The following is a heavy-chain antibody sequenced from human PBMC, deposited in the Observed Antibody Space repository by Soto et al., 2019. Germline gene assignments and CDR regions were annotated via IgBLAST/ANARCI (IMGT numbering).Heavy chain of an antibody. V-gene: IGHV4-39*01. J-gene: IGHJ4*02. D-gene: IGHD3-3*01. CDR1: GCSISSRSYY. CDR2: VYYGGST. CDR3: ARFDFWSGYHTFDY. Sequence: PSETLSLTCTVSGCSISSRSYYWGWIRQPPGKGLEWIGNVYYGGSTYYNPSLKSRVTISVETSKNQFSLKLSSVTAADTAVYYCARFDFWSGYHTFDYWGQGTLVTVSS.